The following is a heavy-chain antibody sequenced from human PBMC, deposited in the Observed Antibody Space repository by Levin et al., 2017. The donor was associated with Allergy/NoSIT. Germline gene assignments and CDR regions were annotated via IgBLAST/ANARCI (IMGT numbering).Heavy chain of an antibody. D-gene: IGHD2-15*01. V-gene: IGHV3-48*01. J-gene: IGHJ4*02. CDR1: GFTFSTYS. Sequence: GESLKISCAASGFTFSTYSMNWVRQAPGKGLEWVSYISSSSSTIYYADSVKGRFTISRDNAENSLYLQMNSLRAEDTALYYCARDPYCSGGSCYLVGHDYWGQGTLVTVSS. CDR3: ARDPYCSGGSCYLVGHDY. CDR2: ISSSSSTI.